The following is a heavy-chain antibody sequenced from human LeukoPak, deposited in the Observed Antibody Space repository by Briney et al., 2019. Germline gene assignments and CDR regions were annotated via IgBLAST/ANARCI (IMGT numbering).Heavy chain of an antibody. Sequence: SVKVSCKVSGYTLTELSMHWVRQAPGQGLEWMGGIISIFGTANYAQKFQGRVTITTDESTSTAYMELSSLRSEDTAVYYCTREGVYSPDPTSYHRLPFDFWGEGTVVIVSS. CDR2: IISIFGTA. CDR3: TREGVYSPDPTSYHRLPFDF. V-gene: IGHV1-69*05. CDR1: GYTLTELS. J-gene: IGHJ3*01. D-gene: IGHD3-16*02.